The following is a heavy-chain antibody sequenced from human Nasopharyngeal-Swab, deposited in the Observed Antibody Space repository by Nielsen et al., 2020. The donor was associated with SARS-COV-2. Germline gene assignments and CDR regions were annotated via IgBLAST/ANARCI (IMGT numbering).Heavy chain of an antibody. CDR1: GVTFSNAW. D-gene: IGHD3-3*01. CDR2: IKSKTDGGTT. J-gene: IGHJ4*02. Sequence: GESQKISSAASGVTFSNAWMSWVRQAPGKGLEWVGRIKSKTDGGTTDYAAPVKGRFTISRDDSKNTLYLQMNSLKTEDTAVYYCTTDPRITIFGVVIISQDYWGQGTLVTVSS. CDR3: TTDPRITIFGVVIISQDY. V-gene: IGHV3-15*01.